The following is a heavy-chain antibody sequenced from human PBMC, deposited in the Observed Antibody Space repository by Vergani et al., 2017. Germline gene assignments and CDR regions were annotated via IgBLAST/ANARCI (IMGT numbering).Heavy chain of an antibody. CDR3: ARDEWELGDAFDI. Sequence: QVQLQESGPGLVKPSQTLSLTCTVSGGSISSGGYYWSWIRQDPGKGLEWIGYIYYSGSTYYNPSLKSRVTISVDTSKNQFSLKLSSVTAADTAVYYCARDEWELGDAFDIWGQGTMVTVSS. D-gene: IGHD1-26*01. CDR2: IYYSGST. V-gene: IGHV4-31*03. CDR1: GGSISSGGYY. J-gene: IGHJ3*02.